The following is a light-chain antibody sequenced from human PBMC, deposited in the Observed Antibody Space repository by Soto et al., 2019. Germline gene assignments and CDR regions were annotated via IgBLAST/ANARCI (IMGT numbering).Light chain of an antibody. J-gene: IGKJ1*01. CDR1: PSVNKAY. V-gene: IGKV3-20*01. CDR3: QHSGDFRWT. CDR2: GAS. Sequence: EIVLTQSPGTLALSPGDRATLSCRASPSVNKAYLVWYQVKPGQAPRRLIYGASSRATGIPDRFSGRGFGTDFTLTISRLEPEDFAVYYCQHSGDFRWTFGLGTKVDIK.